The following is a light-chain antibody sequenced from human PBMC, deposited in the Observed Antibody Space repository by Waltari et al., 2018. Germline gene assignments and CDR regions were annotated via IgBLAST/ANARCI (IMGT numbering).Light chain of an antibody. Sequence: IQLTQSPSSLSASVGDRVTITCRASQGRSKYLAWYQQKQGKAPKLLIYSASTLQSRVPSIFSDSGSETDFTLTISSLQPEDVATYYCQQLNSYQWTFVQGTKVEIK. CDR2: SAS. V-gene: IGKV1-9*01. CDR3: QQLNSYQWT. J-gene: IGKJ1*01. CDR1: QGRSKY.